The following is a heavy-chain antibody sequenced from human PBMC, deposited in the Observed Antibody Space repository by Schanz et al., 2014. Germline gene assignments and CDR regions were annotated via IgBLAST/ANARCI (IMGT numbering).Heavy chain of an antibody. Sequence: VQLVESGGGLVKPGGSLRLSCAASGFTFSDHFMSWIRQAPGKGLEWISYITTSTSYTNYADSVKGRFTISRDNAKKSLFLQMNSLRAEDTAVYYCARLGRMGAFDIWGQGTMVTVSS. CDR1: GFTFSDHF. V-gene: IGHV3-11*06. D-gene: IGHD2-8*01. CDR2: ITTSTSYT. CDR3: ARLGRMGAFDI. J-gene: IGHJ3*02.